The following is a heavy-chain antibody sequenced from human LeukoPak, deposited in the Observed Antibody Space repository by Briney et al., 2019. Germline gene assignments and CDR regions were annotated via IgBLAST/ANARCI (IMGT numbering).Heavy chain of an antibody. CDR1: GGSFICYY. CDR2: INHSGST. Sequence: PETLSLTCAVYGGSFICYYWSWLGQPPGKGLEWIGEINHSGSTNYNPSLKSRVTISVDTSKNQFSLKLSSVTAADTAVYYCARVTYCSRCSFYSFPDYWGQGTLVTVSS. V-gene: IGHV4-34*01. CDR3: ARVTYCSRCSFYSFPDY. D-gene: IGHD2-15*01. J-gene: IGHJ4*02.